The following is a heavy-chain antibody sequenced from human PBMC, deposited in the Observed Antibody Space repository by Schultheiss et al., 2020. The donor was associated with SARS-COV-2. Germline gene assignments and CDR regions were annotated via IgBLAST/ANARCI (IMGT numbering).Heavy chain of an antibody. CDR2: IIPLFGTA. Sequence: SVKVSCKASGGTFSNYAISWVRQAPGQGLEWMGGIIPLFGTANYAQKFQGRVTITADESTSTAYMELSSLRSEDTAVYYCASGAHSSGWYNYWGQGTLVTVSS. CDR1: GGTFSNYA. CDR3: ASGAHSSGWYNY. D-gene: IGHD6-19*01. J-gene: IGHJ4*02. V-gene: IGHV1-69*13.